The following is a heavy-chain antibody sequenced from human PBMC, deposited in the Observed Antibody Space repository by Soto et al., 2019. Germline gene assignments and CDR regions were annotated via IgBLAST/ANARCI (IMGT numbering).Heavy chain of an antibody. V-gene: IGHV3-53*01. CDR1: GFSFNYNH. CDR2: VYYNGNT. J-gene: IGHJ4*02. CDR3: ATGVDTAKSGY. Sequence: VQLVESGGDLIQPGGSLRLSCAASGFSFNYNHMTWVRQGPGRGPEWVSTVYYNGNTYHADSVKGRFTISRDTSKNMLYLQMNSLRAEDTAVYYCATGVDTAKSGYWGQGTLVTISS. D-gene: IGHD5-18*01.